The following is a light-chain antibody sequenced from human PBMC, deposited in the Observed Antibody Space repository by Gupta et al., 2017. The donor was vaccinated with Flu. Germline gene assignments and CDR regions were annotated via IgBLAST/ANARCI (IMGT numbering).Light chain of an antibody. J-gene: IGLJ2*01. CDR2: GVT. V-gene: IGLV2-14*03. CDR1: SSDIGSYND. CDR3: SSCTSSTTRV. Sequence: SITISCTGTSSDIGSYNDVSWYQQNPGQAPKLVSDGVTNRPSGVSDRFSDSKSGETASLTISGLQAEDEADDYCSSCTSSTTRVFGGGTKLAVL.